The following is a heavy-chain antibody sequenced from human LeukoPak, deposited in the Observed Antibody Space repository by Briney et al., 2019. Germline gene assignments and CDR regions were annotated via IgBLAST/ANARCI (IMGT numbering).Heavy chain of an antibody. J-gene: IGHJ5*02. CDR2: IRRNSDGGTI. V-gene: IGHV3-15*07. Sequence: GGSLRLSCATSGFTFSDTWMNWVRQAPGKGLEWVGRIRRNSDGGTIDYAAPVKGRFALSRDDSKNTLYLHMSSLQTEDTAVYYCATDFYDTTWGQGTLVTVSS. CDR3: ATDFYDTT. CDR1: GFTFSDTW. D-gene: IGHD3-3*01.